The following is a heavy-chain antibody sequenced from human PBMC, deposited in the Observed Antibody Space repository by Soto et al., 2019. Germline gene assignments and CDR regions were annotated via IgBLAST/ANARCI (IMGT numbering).Heavy chain of an antibody. CDR1: GYTFTSYD. CDR2: MNPNSGNK. CDR3: ASVSATYCSGGSCYHDAFDI. Sequence: QVQLVQSGAEVKKPGASVKVSCKASGYTFTSYDINWVRQATGQGLEWMGWMNPNSGNKGYAQKFQGRVTMTRNTSISTAYMELSSLRSEDTAVYYCASVSATYCSGGSCYHDAFDIWGQGTMVTVSS. V-gene: IGHV1-8*01. D-gene: IGHD2-15*01. J-gene: IGHJ3*02.